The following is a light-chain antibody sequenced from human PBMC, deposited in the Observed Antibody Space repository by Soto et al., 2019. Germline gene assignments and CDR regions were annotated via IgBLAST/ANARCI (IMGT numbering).Light chain of an antibody. CDR1: QSISSW. CDR2: RAS. V-gene: IGKV1-5*03. J-gene: IGKJ1*01. CDR3: QQYNTYPWT. Sequence: DIQMTQSPSTLSASVGDRVTITCRASQSISSWLAWYQQKPGKAPNLLIYRASSLESGVPSRISGSGSGTEFTLTISSLQPDDFATYYCQQYNTYPWTFGQGTKV.